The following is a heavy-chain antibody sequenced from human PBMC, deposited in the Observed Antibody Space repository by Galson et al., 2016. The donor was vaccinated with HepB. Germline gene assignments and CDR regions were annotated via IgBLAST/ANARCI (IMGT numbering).Heavy chain of an antibody. Sequence: TLSLTCTVSGGSSSSGDYYWSWIRQPPGKGLEWIGYIYYSGSTYYNPSLKSRVTISVDTSKNQFSLKLSSVAAADTAVYYCARGPSQQWLGGFDYWGQGTLVTVSS. CDR3: ARGPSQQWLGGFDY. CDR2: IYYSGST. V-gene: IGHV4-30-4*01. J-gene: IGHJ4*02. D-gene: IGHD6-19*01. CDR1: GGSSSSGDYY.